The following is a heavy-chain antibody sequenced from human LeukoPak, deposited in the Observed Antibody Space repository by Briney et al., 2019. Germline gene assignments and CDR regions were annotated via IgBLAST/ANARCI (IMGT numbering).Heavy chain of an antibody. J-gene: IGHJ4*02. CDR1: GFTFSSYW. D-gene: IGHD3-22*01. V-gene: IGHV3-7*01. CDR3: ARLYYFDSSGYYYLGYFDY. CDR2: IKQDGSEK. Sequence: GGSLRLSCAASGFTFSSYWMSWLRQAPGKGLEWVANIKQDGSEKYYVDSVKGRFTISRDNAKNSLYLQMNSLRAEDTAVDYCARLYYFDSSGYYYLGYFDYWGQGTLVTVSS.